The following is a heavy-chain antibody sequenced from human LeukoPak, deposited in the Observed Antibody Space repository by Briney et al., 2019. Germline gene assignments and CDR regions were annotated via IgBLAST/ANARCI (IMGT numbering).Heavy chain of an antibody. CDR1: GGSMNSNNYY. CDR2: IYYRGGT. CDR3: ARDSGRNIQAPFFDF. V-gene: IGHV4-39*07. J-gene: IGHJ4*02. Sequence: PSETLSLTCTVSGGSMNSNNYYWGWIRQPPGKGLEWIGSIYYRGGTFYNPSLKSRLTISVDTSKDQFSLYLTSVTAADTAIYYCARDSGRNIQAPFFDFWGQGNLVTVSS. D-gene: IGHD1-14*01.